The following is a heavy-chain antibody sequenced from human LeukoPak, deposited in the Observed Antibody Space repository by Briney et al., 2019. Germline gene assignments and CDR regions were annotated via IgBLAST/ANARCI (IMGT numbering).Heavy chain of an antibody. CDR3: ARGSRRNYFVDYYYYYMDV. CDR2: ISYDGSNK. CDR1: GFTFSSYA. J-gene: IGHJ6*03. D-gene: IGHD1-7*01. Sequence: PGGSLRLSCAASGFTFSSYAMHWVRQAPGKGLEWVAVISYDGSNKYYADSVKGRFTISRDNSKNTLYLQMNSLRAEDTAVYYCARGSRRNYFVDYYYYYMDVWGKGTTVTVSS. V-gene: IGHV3-30*04.